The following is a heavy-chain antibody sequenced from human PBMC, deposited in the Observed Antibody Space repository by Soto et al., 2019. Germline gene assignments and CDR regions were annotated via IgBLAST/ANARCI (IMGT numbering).Heavy chain of an antibody. CDR3: AREMFSRTWYPGD. CDR1: GGSISSGDYY. J-gene: IGHJ4*02. D-gene: IGHD6-13*01. V-gene: IGHV4-31*03. Sequence: QVQLQESGPGLVRPSQTLSLTCTVSGGSISSGDYYWSWIRQHPGRGLEWIGYVYYSGITFYNPPLKSRLTISVDTSKNQFYLRLGSVTAADTAVYYCAREMFSRTWYPGDWGQGTLVTVSS. CDR2: VYYSGIT.